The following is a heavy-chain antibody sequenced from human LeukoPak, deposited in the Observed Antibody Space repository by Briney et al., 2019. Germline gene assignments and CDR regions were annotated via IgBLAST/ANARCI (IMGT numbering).Heavy chain of an antibody. Sequence: PGGSLRLSCAASGFTFSNYWMHWVRQAPGKGLVWVSRINTDGRSTSYADSVKDRFTISRDNAKNTPYLQMNSLRAEDTAVYYCARGTGNYYGYWGQGTLVTVSS. V-gene: IGHV3-74*01. CDR1: GFTFSNYW. CDR2: INTDGRST. J-gene: IGHJ4*02. CDR3: ARGTGNYYGY. D-gene: IGHD3/OR15-3a*01.